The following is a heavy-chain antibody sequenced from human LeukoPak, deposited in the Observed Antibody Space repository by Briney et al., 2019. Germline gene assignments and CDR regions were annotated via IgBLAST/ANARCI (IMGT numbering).Heavy chain of an antibody. D-gene: IGHD4-17*01. CDR1: GFTFSSYW. CDR3: ARVLVDYGQRDY. Sequence: PGGSLRLSCSASGFTFSSYWMTWVRQAPGKGLEWVANINQDRSEKYYVDSAKGRFTISRDNAKNSLYLQINSLRAEDTAVYYCARVLVDYGQRDYWGQGTLVIVSS. CDR2: INQDRSEK. V-gene: IGHV3-7*01. J-gene: IGHJ4*02.